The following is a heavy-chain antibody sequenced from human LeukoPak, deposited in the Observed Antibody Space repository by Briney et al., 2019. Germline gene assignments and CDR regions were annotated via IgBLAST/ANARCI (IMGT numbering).Heavy chain of an antibody. CDR1: GFTFRNFG. J-gene: IGHJ4*02. CDR2: IWYDGSKS. V-gene: IGHV3-33*01. Sequence: SGGSLRLSCAASGFTFRNFGMHWARQAPGKGLEWVAIIWYDGSKSYYADSVKDRFTFSRDNSKNTVYLQMNGLRADDTAVYFCVRDRGGYHYFDYWGQGTLVTVSS. CDR3: VRDRGGYHYFDY. D-gene: IGHD3-16*02.